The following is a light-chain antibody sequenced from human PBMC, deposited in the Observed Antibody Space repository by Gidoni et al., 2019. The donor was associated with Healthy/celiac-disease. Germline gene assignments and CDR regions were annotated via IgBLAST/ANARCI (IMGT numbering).Light chain of an antibody. Sequence: DIQMTQSPSSLSASVGDRVTITCRASQSISSNLNWYQQTPGKAPKLLIYGASTLQSGVPSRFSGSGSGTDFTLTIISLQPEDFATYYCQQSYRSPLFTFGPGTKVNL. V-gene: IGKV1-39*01. J-gene: IGKJ3*01. CDR2: GAS. CDR3: QQSYRSPLFT. CDR1: QSISSN.